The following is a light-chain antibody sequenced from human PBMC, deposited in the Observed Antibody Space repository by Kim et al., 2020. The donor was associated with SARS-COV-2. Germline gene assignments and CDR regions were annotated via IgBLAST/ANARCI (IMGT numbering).Light chain of an antibody. CDR3: QSADSSGTYLWV. Sequence: SYELTQPPSVSVSPGQTARITCSGDALPKQYAYWYQQKPGQAPVLVIYKDRERPSGIPERFSGSSSGTTVTLTISGVQAEDAAAYYCQSADSSGTYLWVF. CDR2: KDR. J-gene: IGLJ3*02. V-gene: IGLV3-25*03. CDR1: ALPKQY.